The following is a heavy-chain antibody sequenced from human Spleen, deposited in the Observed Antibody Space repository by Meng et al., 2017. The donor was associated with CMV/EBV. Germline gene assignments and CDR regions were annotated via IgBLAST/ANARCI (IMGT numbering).Heavy chain of an antibody. CDR2: IRGSDGST. Sequence: GESLKISCAASGFTFSSYGMHWVRQAPGKGLEWVSVIRGSDGSTHYADSAKGRFTISRDNSKNTLFLQMNSLRADDTAVYYCAKDRCGSASCSLGMDVWGQGTTVTVSS. CDR1: GFTFSSYG. J-gene: IGHJ6*02. D-gene: IGHD2-2*01. V-gene: IGHV3-23*01. CDR3: AKDRCGSASCSLGMDV.